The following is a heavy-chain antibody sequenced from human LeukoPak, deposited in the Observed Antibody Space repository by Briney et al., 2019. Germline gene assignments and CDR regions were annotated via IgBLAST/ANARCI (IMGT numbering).Heavy chain of an antibody. V-gene: IGHV1-18*01. J-gene: IGHJ6*02. CDR1: GYTFTSYG. CDR3: ARSVTIFGVVIIHNYYYYGMDV. D-gene: IGHD3-3*01. CDR2: ISAYNGNT. Sequence: ASVKVSCKASGYTFTSYGISWVRQAPGQGLEWMGWISAYNGNTNYAQKLQGRVTMTTDTSTSTAYMELSSLRSEDTAVYYCARSVTIFGVVIIHNYYYYGMDVWGQGTMVTVSS.